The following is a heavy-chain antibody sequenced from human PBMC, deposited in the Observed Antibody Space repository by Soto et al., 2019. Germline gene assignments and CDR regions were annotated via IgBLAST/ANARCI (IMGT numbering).Heavy chain of an antibody. D-gene: IGHD5-18*01. CDR1: GYSFTSYW. Sequence: GESLKISCKGSGYSFTSYWIGWVRQMPGKGLEWMGIIYPGDSDTRYSPSLQGQVTISADKSISTAYLQWSSLKASDTAMYYCATDGPRYSYGYNYFDYWGQGTLVTVSS. J-gene: IGHJ4*02. CDR3: ATDGPRYSYGYNYFDY. CDR2: IYPGDSDT. V-gene: IGHV5-51*01.